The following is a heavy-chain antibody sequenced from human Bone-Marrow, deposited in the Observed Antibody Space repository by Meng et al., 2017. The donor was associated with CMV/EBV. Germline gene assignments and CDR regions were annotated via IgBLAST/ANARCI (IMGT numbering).Heavy chain of an antibody. J-gene: IGHJ5*02. CDR2: IYYTGTS. V-gene: IGHV4-59*01. Sequence: SETLSLSCSVSGGSISSYYWSWVRQSPGKGLEWIGYIYYTGTSNYNPSLKSRVTISVDTSKNQFSLKLTSVTPADTAVYYCARVQGGIVNWLDPWGQGTLVTVSS. CDR1: GGSISSYY. CDR3: ARVQGGIVNWLDP. D-gene: IGHD3-16*01.